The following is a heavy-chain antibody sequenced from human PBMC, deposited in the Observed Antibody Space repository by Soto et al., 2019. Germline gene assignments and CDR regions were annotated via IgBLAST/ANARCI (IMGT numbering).Heavy chain of an antibody. CDR1: GHTFTSYY. V-gene: IGHV1-46*01. CDR3: ARDGGVSKPLTIFSYYYGMDV. Sequence: ASVKVSCKASGHTFTSYYMHCVRQDPAQGLEWMGIINPSGGSTSYAQKVQGRVTMTRDTSTSTVYMELSSLRSEDTAVYYCARDGGVSKPLTIFSYYYGMDVWGQRTTVTLSS. D-gene: IGHD3-9*01. J-gene: IGHJ6*02. CDR2: INPSGGST.